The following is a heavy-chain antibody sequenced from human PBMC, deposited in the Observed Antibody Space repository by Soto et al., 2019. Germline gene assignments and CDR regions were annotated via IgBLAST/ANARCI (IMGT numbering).Heavy chain of an antibody. CDR3: AMAKTTLYNCFDP. CDR1: CGSIKDYY. Sequence: PSETLSLTCTVSCGSIKDYYWSWIRQPPGKGLEWIGQIFYTGSTNXXPCLKSRXXISVGMSKNHXSLRLRRITAADTAVXYCAMAKTTLYNCFDPWGQGTLVTVSS. CDR2: IFYTGST. J-gene: IGHJ5*02. V-gene: IGHV4-59*08. D-gene: IGHD1-7*01.